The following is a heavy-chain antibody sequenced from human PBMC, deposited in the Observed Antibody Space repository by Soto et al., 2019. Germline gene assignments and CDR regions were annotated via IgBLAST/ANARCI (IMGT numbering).Heavy chain of an antibody. CDR2: MNPNSGNT. D-gene: IGHD3-9*01. J-gene: IGHJ4*02. CDR3: ARGPNTHTRLRYFDWLSPLYYFDY. CDR1: GYTFTSYD. V-gene: IGHV1-8*01. Sequence: ASVKVSCKASGYTFTSYDINWVRQATGQGLEWMGWMNPNSGNTGYAQKFQGRVTMTRNTSISTAYMELSSLRSEDTAVYYCARGPNTHTRLRYFDWLSPLYYFDYWGQGTLVTVS.